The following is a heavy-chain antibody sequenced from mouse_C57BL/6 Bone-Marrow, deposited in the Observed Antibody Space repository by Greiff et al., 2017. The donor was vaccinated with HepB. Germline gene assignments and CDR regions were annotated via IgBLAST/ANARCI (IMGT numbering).Heavy chain of an antibody. J-gene: IGHJ4*01. CDR2: IDPSDSYT. CDR3: ARGGIYYCVYAYYYAMDY. Sequence: QVQLQQPGAELVRPGTSVKLSCKASGYTFTSYWMHWVKQRPGQGLEWIGVIDPSDSYTNYNQKFKGKATLTVDTSSSTAYMQLSSLTSEDSAVYYCARGGIYYCVYAYYYAMDYWGQGTSVTVSS. V-gene: IGHV1-59*01. CDR1: GYTFTSYW. D-gene: IGHD2-13*01.